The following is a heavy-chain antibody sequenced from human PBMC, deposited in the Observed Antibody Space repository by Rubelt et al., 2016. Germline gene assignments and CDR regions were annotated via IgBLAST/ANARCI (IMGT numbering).Heavy chain of an antibody. J-gene: IGHJ5*02. CDR2: MNPNSGNT. D-gene: IGHD3-3*01. CDR1: GYTFTSFG. V-gene: IGHV1-8*02. Sequence: QVQLVQSGAEVKKPGASVKVSCKASGYTFTSFGTNWFRQPTGQGLGWLGWMNPNSGNTGYAQKFQGRVTMTRDTSISTAYMELSSMRSEDTAVYYCARMVNDFWSGYHNWFDPWGQGTLVTVSS. CDR3: ARMVNDFWSGYHNWFDP.